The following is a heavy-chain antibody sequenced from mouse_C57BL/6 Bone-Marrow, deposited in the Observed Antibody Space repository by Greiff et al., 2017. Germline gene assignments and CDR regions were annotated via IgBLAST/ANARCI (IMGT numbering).Heavy chain of an antibody. V-gene: IGHV5-9-1*02. D-gene: IGHD1-1*01. CDR3: TRGYDGSSLYWYFDV. CDR1: GFTFSSYA. J-gene: IGHJ1*03. CDR2: ISSGGDYI. Sequence: DVMLVESGEGLVKPGGSLKLSCAASGFTFSSYAMSWVRQTPEKRLEWVAYISSGGDYIYYADTVKGRFPISRDNARNTLYLQLSSLKSEDTAMYYWTRGYDGSSLYWYFDVGGTGTTVTVSS.